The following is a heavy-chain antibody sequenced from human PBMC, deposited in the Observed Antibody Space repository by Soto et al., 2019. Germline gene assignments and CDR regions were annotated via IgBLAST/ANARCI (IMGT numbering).Heavy chain of an antibody. CDR3: ARDHARGSYGY. CDR2: IYYSGST. V-gene: IGHV4-59*12. CDR1: GGSISSYD. J-gene: IGHJ4*02. Sequence: SETLSLTCTVSGGSISSYDWSWIRQPPGKGLEWIGYIYYSGSTNYNTSLKSRVTISVDTSKNQFSLKLSSVTAADTAVYCCARDHARGSYGYWGQGTLFTVS. D-gene: IGHD1-26*01.